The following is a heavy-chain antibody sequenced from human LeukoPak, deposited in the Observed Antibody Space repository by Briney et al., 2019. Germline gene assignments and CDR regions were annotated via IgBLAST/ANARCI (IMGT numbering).Heavy chain of an antibody. CDR2: IYSGGST. Sequence: GGSLRLSCAASGFTVSSNYMSWVRQAPGKGLEWVSVIYSGGSTYYADSVKGRFTISRDNSKNTLYLQMNSLRAEDTAVYYCARHKGSERITIFGVVKDYFDYWGQGTLVTVSS. CDR3: ARHKGSERITIFGVVKDYFDY. V-gene: IGHV3-53*01. CDR1: GFTVSSNY. D-gene: IGHD3-3*01. J-gene: IGHJ4*02.